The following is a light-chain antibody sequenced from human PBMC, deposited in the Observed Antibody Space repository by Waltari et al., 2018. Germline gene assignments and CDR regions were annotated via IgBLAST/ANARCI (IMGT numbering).Light chain of an antibody. CDR2: GAS. V-gene: IGKV3-15*01. Sequence: EIVLTQSPATLSLSPGERATLSCRASQSLSSSLAWYQQKPGQAPRLLIYGASSRATGIPDRFSGSGSGTDFTLNIISLEPEDFAVYYCQQYSNWYSFGQGTKVEIK. J-gene: IGKJ2*03. CDR1: QSLSSS. CDR3: QQYSNWYS.